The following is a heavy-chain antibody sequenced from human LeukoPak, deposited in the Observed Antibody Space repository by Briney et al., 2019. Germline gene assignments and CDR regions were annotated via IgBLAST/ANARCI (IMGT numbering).Heavy chain of an antibody. D-gene: IGHD6-13*01. CDR1: GLTFSRYS. CDR3: ARDLYSSSWYGAFDI. J-gene: IGHJ3*02. Sequence: GGSLRLSCAASGLTFSRYSMNWVRQAPGKGLEWVSSISSGSSYIYYVDSVKGRFTVSRDNAKNSLYLQMNSLRAEDTAVYYCARDLYSSSWYGAFDIWGQGTMVTVSS. CDR2: ISSGSSYI. V-gene: IGHV3-21*01.